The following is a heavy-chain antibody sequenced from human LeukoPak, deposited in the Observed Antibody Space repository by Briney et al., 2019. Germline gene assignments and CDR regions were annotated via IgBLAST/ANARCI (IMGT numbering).Heavy chain of an antibody. CDR2: ISCSSGYI. D-gene: IGHD3-10*01. V-gene: IGHV3-21*01. CDR1: GFTFSSYS. CDR3: AKDPYGSGSYAY. J-gene: IGHJ4*02. Sequence: GGSLRLSCAASGFTFSSYSMNWVRQAPGKGLEWVSSISCSSGYIYYADPVKGRFTISRDNAKNSLYLQMNSLRAEDTAVYYCAKDPYGSGSYAYWGQGTLVTVSS.